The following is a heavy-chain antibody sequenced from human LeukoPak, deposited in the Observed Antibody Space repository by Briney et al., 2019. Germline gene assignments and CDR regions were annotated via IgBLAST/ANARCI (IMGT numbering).Heavy chain of an antibody. V-gene: IGHV4-39*02. D-gene: IGHD6-19*01. J-gene: IGHJ4*02. Sequence: PSETLSLTGTVSGGSISSSSYYWGWIRQPPGKGLEWIGSIFYSGNTYYNASLKSRVTISVDTSKNHFSLKLSSVTSADTAVYYCARRSSGGGLFDYWGQGTLVTVSS. CDR1: GGSISSSSYY. CDR3: ARRSSGGGLFDY. CDR2: IFYSGNT.